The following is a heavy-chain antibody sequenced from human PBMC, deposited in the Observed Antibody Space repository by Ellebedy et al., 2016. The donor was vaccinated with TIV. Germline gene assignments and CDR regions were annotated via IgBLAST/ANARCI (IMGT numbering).Heavy chain of an antibody. CDR3: AVNNDAWYRDY. J-gene: IGHJ4*02. V-gene: IGHV3-7*01. CDR2: IKQDGSQE. Sequence: GESLKISCVASGFLFINYRMSWVRQAPGKVLEWVASIKQDGSQEYYVDSVKGRFTISRDNAKNSLSLQMNSLKTEDTTAYYCAVNNDAWYRDYWGQGTLVTVSS. CDR1: GFLFINYR. D-gene: IGHD6-13*01.